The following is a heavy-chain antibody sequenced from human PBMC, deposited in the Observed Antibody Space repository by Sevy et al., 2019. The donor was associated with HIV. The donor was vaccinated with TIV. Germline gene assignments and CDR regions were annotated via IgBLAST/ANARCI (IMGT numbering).Heavy chain of an antibody. CDR3: AKDLGWPL. Sequence: GGSLRLSCAASGFIFGNHAMSWVRQTPVKGLEWVSGITSTGSTTDYMDSVKGRFTISRDNSKNTLYLQMNSLRAEDTAVYYCAKDLGWPLWGQGTLVTVSS. CDR1: GFIFGNHA. J-gene: IGHJ4*02. V-gene: IGHV3-23*01. CDR2: ITSTGSTT. D-gene: IGHD2-15*01.